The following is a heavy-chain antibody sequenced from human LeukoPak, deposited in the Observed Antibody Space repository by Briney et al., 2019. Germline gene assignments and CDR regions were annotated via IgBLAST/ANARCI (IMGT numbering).Heavy chain of an antibody. Sequence: ASVKVSCKASGYTFTGYYIHWVRQAPGQGLEWMGRINPNSGGTDYAQKFQGRVTMTRDTSISTAYMELSRLRSDDTAVYYCARESYDDRSLDYWGQGTLVTVSS. D-gene: IGHD5-12*01. CDR1: GYTFTGYY. J-gene: IGHJ4*02. CDR2: INPNSGGT. CDR3: ARESYDDRSLDY. V-gene: IGHV1-2*06.